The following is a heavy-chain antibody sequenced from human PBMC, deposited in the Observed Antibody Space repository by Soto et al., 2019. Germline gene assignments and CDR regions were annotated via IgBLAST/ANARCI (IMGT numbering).Heavy chain of an antibody. D-gene: IGHD1-1*01. CDR3: ARDRGSDAHDYNYIAMDV. CDR1: GFTFRTYT. Sequence: GGSLRLSCVASGFTFRTYTMNWVRQAPGKGLEWVSGIRGFSPYTFYAESVRGRFTISRDNAKHSLYLQMNGLGVEDTAVYYCARDRGSDAHDYNYIAMDVWGQGTTVTVS. CDR2: IRGFSPYT. V-gene: IGHV3-21*01. J-gene: IGHJ6*02.